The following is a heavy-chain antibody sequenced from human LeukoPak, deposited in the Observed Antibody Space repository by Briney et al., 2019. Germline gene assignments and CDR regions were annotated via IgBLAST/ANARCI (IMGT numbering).Heavy chain of an antibody. Sequence: PVRSLRLSCAASGFTFSDYDMHWVRQAPGKGLEWVAVIWYDGRNKYYADSVRGRFTISRDNSKNTLHLQMNSLRAEDTAVYYCARVLRNDYGNYAVDYWGHGTPVTVSS. V-gene: IGHV3-33*01. CDR3: ARVLRNDYGNYAVDY. D-gene: IGHD4-11*01. J-gene: IGHJ4*01. CDR1: GFTFSDYD. CDR2: IWYDGRNK.